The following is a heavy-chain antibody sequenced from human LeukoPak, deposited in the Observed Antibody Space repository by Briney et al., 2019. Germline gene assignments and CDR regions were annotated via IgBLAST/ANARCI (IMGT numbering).Heavy chain of an antibody. CDR2: IYYSGST. CDR3: ARQILGDYISWFDP. J-gene: IGHJ5*02. V-gene: IGHV4-39*01. Sequence: SETLSLTCTVSGGSISSSSYSWGWIRQPPGKGLEWIGSIYYSGSTYYNPSLKSRVTISVDTSKNQFSLKLSSVTAADTAVYYCARQILGDYISWFDPWGQGTLVTVSS. D-gene: IGHD4-17*01. CDR1: GGSISSSSYS.